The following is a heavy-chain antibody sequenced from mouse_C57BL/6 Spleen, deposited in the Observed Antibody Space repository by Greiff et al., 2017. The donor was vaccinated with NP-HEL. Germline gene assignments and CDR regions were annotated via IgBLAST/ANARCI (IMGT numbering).Heavy chain of an antibody. CDR3: ARDRGYYYGDY. CDR1: GFTFSSYA. CDR2: ISDGGSYT. Sequence: EVKLVESGGGLVKPGGSLKLSCAASGFTFSSYAMSWVRQTPEKRLEWVATISDGGSYTYYPDNVKGRFTISRDNAKNNLYLQMSHLKSEDTAMYYCARDRGYYYGDYWGQGTTLTVSS. J-gene: IGHJ2*01. D-gene: IGHD1-1*01. V-gene: IGHV5-4*01.